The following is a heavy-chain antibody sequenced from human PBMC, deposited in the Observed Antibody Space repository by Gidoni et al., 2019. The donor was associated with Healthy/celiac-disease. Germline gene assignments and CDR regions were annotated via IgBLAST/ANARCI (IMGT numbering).Heavy chain of an antibody. V-gene: IGHV1-3*01. CDR2: INAGNGNT. CDR3: ARDLRSYNWFDP. D-gene: IGHD4-17*01. J-gene: IGHJ5*02. Sequence: QVQLVQSGAEVKKPGASVKVSCKASGYTFPSYAMHWVRQAPGQRLEWMGWINAGNGNTKYSQKFQGRVTITRDTSASTAYMELSSLRSEDTAVYYCARDLRSYNWFDPWGQGTLVTVSS. CDR1: GYTFPSYA.